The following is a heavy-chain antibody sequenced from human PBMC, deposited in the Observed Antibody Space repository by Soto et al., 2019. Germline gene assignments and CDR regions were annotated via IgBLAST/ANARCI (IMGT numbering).Heavy chain of an antibody. Sequence: QVQLQQWGAGLLKPSETLSLTCAVYGGSFSGYYWSWIRQPPGKGLEWIGEINHRGSTNYNPSLKSRVTISVDTSKNQFSLKLSSVTAADTAVYYCAREGMATTAVDYWGQGTLVTVSS. J-gene: IGHJ4*02. V-gene: IGHV4-34*01. CDR2: INHRGST. D-gene: IGHD5-12*01. CDR3: AREGMATTAVDY. CDR1: GGSFSGYY.